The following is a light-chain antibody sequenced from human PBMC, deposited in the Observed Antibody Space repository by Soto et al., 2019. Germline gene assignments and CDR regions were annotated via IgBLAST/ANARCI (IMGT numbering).Light chain of an antibody. V-gene: IGKV3-20*01. CDR3: QQHGYSPLT. J-gene: IGKJ4*01. CDR1: QSVSSSF. Sequence: IVLTQSPGTLSLSPGESATLSCRASQSVSSSFLAGYQQKLGQAPRLLIYGASTRATGIPDRFSGSGSGTDFTLTISRLEPEDFAVYYGQQHGYSPLTFGGGTKVEIK. CDR2: GAS.